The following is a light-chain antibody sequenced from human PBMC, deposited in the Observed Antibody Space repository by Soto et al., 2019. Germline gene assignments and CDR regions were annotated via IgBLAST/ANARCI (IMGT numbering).Light chain of an antibody. J-gene: IGLJ3*02. CDR1: SNDVGGYNY. CDR2: EVS. V-gene: IGLV2-14*01. Sequence: QSALTQPASVSGSPGQSITISCTGTSNDVGGYNYVSWYQQHPGKAPQLIIYEVSNRPSGVSHRFSGSKSGDTASLTISGLQAEDGADYYCSSYTAFSNWVFGGGTKLTVL. CDR3: SSYTAFSNWV.